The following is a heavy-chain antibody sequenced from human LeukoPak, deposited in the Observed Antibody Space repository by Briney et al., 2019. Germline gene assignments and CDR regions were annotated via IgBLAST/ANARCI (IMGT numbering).Heavy chain of an antibody. CDR1: GGSISSYY. Sequence: PSETLSLTCIVSGGSISSYYWSWIRQPPGKGLEWIGYIYYSGSTNYNPSLKSRVTISVDTSKNQFSLKLSSVTATDTAVYYCARHGNYGDYFDYWGQGTLVTVSS. CDR3: ARHGNYGDYFDY. CDR2: IYYSGST. D-gene: IGHD4-17*01. J-gene: IGHJ4*02. V-gene: IGHV4-59*08.